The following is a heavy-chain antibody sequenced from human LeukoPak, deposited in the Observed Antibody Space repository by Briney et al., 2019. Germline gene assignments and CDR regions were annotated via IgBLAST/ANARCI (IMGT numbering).Heavy chain of an antibody. D-gene: IGHD3-10*01. Sequence: GSLRLSCAASGFTLSSYAMGWVRQAPGKGLEWIGEINHSGSTNYNPSLKSRVTISVDTSKNQFSLKLSSVTAADTAVYYCARRRIITMVRGVPESRYFDYWGQGTLVTVSS. CDR2: INHSGST. V-gene: IGHV4-34*01. J-gene: IGHJ4*02. CDR3: ARRRIITMVRGVPESRYFDY. CDR1: GFTLSSYA.